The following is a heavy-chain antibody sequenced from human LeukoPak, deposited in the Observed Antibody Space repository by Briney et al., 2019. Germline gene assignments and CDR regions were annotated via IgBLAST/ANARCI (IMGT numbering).Heavy chain of an antibody. V-gene: IGHV3-66*01. J-gene: IGHJ4*02. CDR3: ARDGSSTRLFDY. CDR2: IYSGGST. D-gene: IGHD6-6*01. CDR1: GFTVSSNY. Sequence: GGPLRLSCVASGFTVSSNYMSWVRQAPGKGLEWVSVIYSGGSTYYADSVKGRFTISKDNSKNTLYLQMNSLRAEDTAVYYCARDGSSTRLFDYWGQGTLVTVSS.